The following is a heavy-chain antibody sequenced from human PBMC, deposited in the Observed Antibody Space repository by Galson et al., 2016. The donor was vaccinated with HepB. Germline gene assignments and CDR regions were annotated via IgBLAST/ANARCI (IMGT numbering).Heavy chain of an antibody. Sequence: SLRLSCAASGYIFRTYPMHWVRQAPGKGLEWVAVISSDGSNEWYADSVKGRFTISRDNSQNTLSLQMSSPRPEDTAAYYCAREAERWNYLDYWGQGALVTVS. CDR2: ISSDGSNE. V-gene: IGHV3-30*04. D-gene: IGHD5-24*01. J-gene: IGHJ4*02. CDR1: GYIFRTYP. CDR3: AREAERWNYLDY.